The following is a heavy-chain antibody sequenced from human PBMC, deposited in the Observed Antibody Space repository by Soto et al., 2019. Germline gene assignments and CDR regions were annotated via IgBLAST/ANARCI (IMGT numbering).Heavy chain of an antibody. CDR1: GFTFSSYA. J-gene: IGHJ6*02. V-gene: IGHV3-30-3*01. CDR3: ARVAPFEYSSSPGYYYYGMDV. D-gene: IGHD6-6*01. CDR2: ISYDGSNK. Sequence: GGSLRLSCAASGFTFSSYAMHWVRQAPGKGLEWVAVISYDGSNKYYADSVKGRFTISRDNSKNTLYLQMNSLRAEDTAVYYCARVAPFEYSSSPGYYYYGMDVWGQGTTVTVSS.